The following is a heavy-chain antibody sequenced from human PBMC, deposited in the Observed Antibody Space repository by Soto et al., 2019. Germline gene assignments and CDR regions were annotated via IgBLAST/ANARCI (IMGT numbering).Heavy chain of an antibody. Sequence: PSETLSLTCTVSGGSISSGDYYWSWIRQPPGKGLEWIGYIYYSGSTYYNPSLKSRVTISVDTSKNQFSLKLSSVTAADTAVYYCATRGGWELVGYGMDVWGQGTTVTVSS. V-gene: IGHV4-30-4*01. J-gene: IGHJ6*02. D-gene: IGHD1-26*01. CDR3: ATRGGWELVGYGMDV. CDR1: GGSISSGDYY. CDR2: IYYSGST.